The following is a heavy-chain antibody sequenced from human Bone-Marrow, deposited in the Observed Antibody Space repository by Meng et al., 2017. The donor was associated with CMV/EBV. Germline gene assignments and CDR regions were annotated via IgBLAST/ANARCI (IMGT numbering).Heavy chain of an antibody. J-gene: IGHJ4*02. CDR2: IWYDGSNK. D-gene: IGHD1-26*01. CDR3: AKGDTSSPLQH. CDR1: GFTFSSYG. V-gene: IGHV3-33*06. Sequence: GESLKISCAASGFTFSSYGMHWVRQAPGKGLEWVAVIWYDGSNKYYADSVKGRFTISRDNPKNTLYLQMNSLRAEDTAVYYCAKGDTSSPLQHWGQGTLVTVSS.